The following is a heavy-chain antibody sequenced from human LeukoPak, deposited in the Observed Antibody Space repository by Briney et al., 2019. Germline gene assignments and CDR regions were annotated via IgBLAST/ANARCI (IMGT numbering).Heavy chain of an antibody. J-gene: IGHJ4*02. CDR3: ARVVLRYFDWLQG. CDR2: ISSSSTYI. Sequence: GGSLRLSCAASGFTFSSYSMNWVRQAPGKGLEWVSSISSSSTYIYYADSVKGRFTISRDNAKNSLYLQMNSLRAEDTAVYYCARVVLRYFDWLQGWGQGTLVTVSS. CDR1: GFTFSSYS. D-gene: IGHD3-9*01. V-gene: IGHV3-21*01.